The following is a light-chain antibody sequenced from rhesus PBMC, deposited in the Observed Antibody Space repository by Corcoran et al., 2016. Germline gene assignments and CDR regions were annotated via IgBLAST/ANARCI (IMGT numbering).Light chain of an antibody. CDR3: QQYDDLPYS. Sequence: DIQMTLSPSSLSASVGDKVTITCHASQGISSWLACYQQKPGKAPKPRIYAASSLQSGVPSRFSGSGSGTDYPLTIRSLQPEDFATYYWQQYDDLPYSFGQGTKVEIK. CDR2: AAS. CDR1: QGISSW. V-gene: IGKV1-19*01. J-gene: IGKJ2*01.